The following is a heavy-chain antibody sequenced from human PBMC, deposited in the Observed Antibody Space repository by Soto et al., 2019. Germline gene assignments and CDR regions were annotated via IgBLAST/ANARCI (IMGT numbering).Heavy chain of an antibody. CDR3: ARRKEGFGPVCLDY. Sequence: QVQLVQSGAEVKKPGASVKVSCKASGYTFATYDLAWVRQATGQGLEWMGWMNANTGNTGYAQAFRGRVTMTRNTSITTAYMERSSLRSEETAVYFCARRKEGFGPVCLDYWGQGTLVTVSS. CDR1: GYTFATYD. D-gene: IGHD3-10*01. J-gene: IGHJ4*02. CDR2: MNANTGNT. V-gene: IGHV1-8*01.